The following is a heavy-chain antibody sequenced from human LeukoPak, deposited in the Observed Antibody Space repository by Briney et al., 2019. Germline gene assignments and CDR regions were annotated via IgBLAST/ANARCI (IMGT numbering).Heavy chain of an antibody. V-gene: IGHV3-11*01. D-gene: IGHD2-2*02. J-gene: IGHJ6*03. CDR2: ISSSGSTI. Sequence: GSLRLSCAASGFTFSDYYMSWIRQAPGKGLEWVSYISSSGSTIYYADSVKGRFTISRDNVRNSLYLQMNSLRAEDTAVYYCARDSNVYCSSNSCYTPPMDVWGKGTTVTVSS. CDR1: GFTFSDYY. CDR3: ARDSNVYCSSNSCYTPPMDV.